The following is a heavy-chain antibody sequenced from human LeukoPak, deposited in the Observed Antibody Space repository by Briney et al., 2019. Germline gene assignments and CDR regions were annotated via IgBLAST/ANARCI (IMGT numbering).Heavy chain of an antibody. CDR1: GYTFTTYY. J-gene: IGHJ6*03. V-gene: IGHV1-46*01. Sequence: ASVKVSCKASGYTFTTYYMHWVRQAPGQGLEWMGIINPGGGSTSYAQKFQGRVTMTRDTSTSTVYMELSSLRSEDTAVYYCARGEDSVSYHLDYMDVWGKGTTVTISS. D-gene: IGHD1-26*01. CDR3: ARGEDSVSYHLDYMDV. CDR2: INPGGGST.